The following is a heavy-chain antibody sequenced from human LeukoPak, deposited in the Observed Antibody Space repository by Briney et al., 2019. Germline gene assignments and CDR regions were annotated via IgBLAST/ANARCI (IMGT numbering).Heavy chain of an antibody. CDR3: ARDRTIFGVVIRRRDAFDI. Sequence: SQTLSLTCTVSGGSISSGGYYWSWIRQPPGKGLEWIGYIYHSGSTYYNPSLKSRVTISVDRSKNQFSLKLSSVTAADTAVYYCARDRTIFGVVIRRRDAFDIWGQGTMVTVSS. CDR2: IYHSGST. CDR1: GGSISSGGYY. J-gene: IGHJ3*02. D-gene: IGHD3-3*01. V-gene: IGHV4-30-2*01.